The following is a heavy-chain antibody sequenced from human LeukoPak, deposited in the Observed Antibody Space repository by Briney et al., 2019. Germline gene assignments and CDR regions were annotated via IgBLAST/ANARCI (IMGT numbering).Heavy chain of an antibody. V-gene: IGHV3-23*01. CDR2: ISGSGGST. Sequence: PAGTLSLSCAASGFTFSSYAMSWVRQAPRKGLQWVSAISGSGGSTYYADSVKGRFTISRDNSKNTLYLQINSLRAEDTAVYYCAKDQRCSSTSCYISSSSSRFDYWGQGTLVTVSS. CDR3: AKDQRCSSTSCYISSSSSRFDY. J-gene: IGHJ4*02. D-gene: IGHD2-2*02. CDR1: GFTFSSYA.